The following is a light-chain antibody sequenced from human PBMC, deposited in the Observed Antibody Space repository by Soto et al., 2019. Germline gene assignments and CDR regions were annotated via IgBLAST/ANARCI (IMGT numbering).Light chain of an antibody. J-gene: IGKJ4*01. V-gene: IGKV3D-15*01. CDR2: RAS. Sequence: DIVLTQSPGTLSLSPGERATLSCRASQSVSSNYLDWYQQEPGQTPKVLIYRASTRATGIPDRVSGSGSGTEFNLTISSLQSEDFGVYYCQQYNNWPRATFGGGTKVDIK. CDR1: QSVSSN. CDR3: QQYNNWPRAT.